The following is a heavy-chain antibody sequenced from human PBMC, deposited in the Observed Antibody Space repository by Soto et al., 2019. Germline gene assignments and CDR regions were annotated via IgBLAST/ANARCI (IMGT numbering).Heavy chain of an antibody. D-gene: IGHD3-16*01. CDR1: GFMFKSYV. CDR2: TSYDGNNK. J-gene: IGHJ4*02. Sequence: VESGGGVVQPGTSLRLSCTASGFMFKSYVMHWVRQAPGKGLEWVALTSYDGNNKYYGDSVKGRFTVSRDNSKNTLHLQMDSLRPEDTALYYCARWGTTGGFDLWGQGTLVSVSS. CDR3: ARWGTTGGFDL. V-gene: IGHV3-30*19.